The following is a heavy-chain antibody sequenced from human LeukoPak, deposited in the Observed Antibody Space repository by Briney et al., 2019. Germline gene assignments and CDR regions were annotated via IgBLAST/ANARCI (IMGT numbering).Heavy chain of an antibody. Sequence: GESTQISCKGSGYSFTTYWISWVRQMPGKGLEWMGRIDPSDSYTNYSPSFQGHVTISADKSFSTAYLQWTSLKASDTAMYYCARHAKAYGSSCDYWGQGTLVTVSS. V-gene: IGHV5-10-1*01. J-gene: IGHJ4*01. CDR1: GYSFTTYW. CDR3: ARHAKAYGSSCDY. CDR2: IDPSDSYT. D-gene: IGHD6-13*01.